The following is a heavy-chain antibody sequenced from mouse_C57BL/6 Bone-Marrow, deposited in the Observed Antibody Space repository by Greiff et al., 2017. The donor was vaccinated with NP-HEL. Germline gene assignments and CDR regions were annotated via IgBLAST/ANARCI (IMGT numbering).Heavy chain of an antibody. CDR2: ISSGGDYI. Sequence: EVKLMESGEGLVKPGGSLKLSCAASGFTFSSYAMSWVRQTPEKRLEWVAYISSGGDYIYYADTVKGRFTISRDNARNTLYLQMSSLKSEDTAMYYCTRDYGIYFDVWGTGTTVTVSS. J-gene: IGHJ1*03. D-gene: IGHD1-1*01. V-gene: IGHV5-9-1*02. CDR3: TRDYGIYFDV. CDR1: GFTFSSYA.